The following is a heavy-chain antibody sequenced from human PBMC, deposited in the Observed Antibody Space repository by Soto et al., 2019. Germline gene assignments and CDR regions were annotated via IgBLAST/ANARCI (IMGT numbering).Heavy chain of an antibody. D-gene: IGHD3-3*01. Sequence: QVQLVQSGAEVKKPGASVKVSCKASGYTFTGYYMHWVRQAPGQGLEWMGWINPNSGGTNYAQKFQGRVTMTRDTSISTAYMELSRLRSDDTAVYYCARDRGRFLVRSAQFDPWGQGTLVTVSS. V-gene: IGHV1-2*02. CDR1: GYTFTGYY. J-gene: IGHJ5*02. CDR3: ARDRGRFLVRSAQFDP. CDR2: INPNSGGT.